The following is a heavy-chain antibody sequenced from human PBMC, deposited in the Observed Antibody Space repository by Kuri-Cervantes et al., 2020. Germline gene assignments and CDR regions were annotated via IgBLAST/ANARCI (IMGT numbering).Heavy chain of an antibody. V-gene: IGHV3-30*18. CDR1: GFTFSSYG. Sequence: GGSLRLSCAASGFTFSSYGMHWVRQAPGKGLEWVAVISYDGGNKYYADSVKGRFTISRDNSQNTLSLQMNSLTAEDSAVYYCAKGFGGSRYAMDVWGQRTTVTVSS. CDR2: ISYDGGNK. J-gene: IGHJ6*02. D-gene: IGHD1-26*01. CDR3: AKGFGGSRYAMDV.